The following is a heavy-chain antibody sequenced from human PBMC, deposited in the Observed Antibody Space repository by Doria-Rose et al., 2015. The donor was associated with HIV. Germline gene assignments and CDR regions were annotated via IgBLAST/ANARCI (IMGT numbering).Heavy chain of an antibody. CDR3: ARVLSGTYDY. Sequence: QVQLQESGPGLVKPSETLSLTCSVSGGSISHYYWSRIWQPPGKGLEYIGDIFYTGSTNYSPSLKSRVSISIDTSKNKFSLRPSSVTAADTAVYYCARVLSGTYDYWGQGTLVTVSS. J-gene: IGHJ4*02. V-gene: IGHV4-59*01. D-gene: IGHD1-26*01. CDR2: IFYTGST. CDR1: GGSISHYY.